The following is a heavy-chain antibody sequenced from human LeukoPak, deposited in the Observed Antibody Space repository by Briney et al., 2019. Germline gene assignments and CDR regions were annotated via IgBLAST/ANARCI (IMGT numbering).Heavy chain of an antibody. CDR2: IYPGDSDT. J-gene: IGHJ1*01. V-gene: IGHV5-51*01. CDR1: GYSFTSYW. Sequence: GESLKISCKASGYSFTSYWIGWVRQMPGKGLEWMGIIYPGDSDTRYSPSFQGQVTISADKSISTAYLQWSSLKASDTAMYYCARRGYYDSSGYYPKYFQHWGQGTLVTVS. D-gene: IGHD3-22*01. CDR3: ARRGYYDSSGYYPKYFQH.